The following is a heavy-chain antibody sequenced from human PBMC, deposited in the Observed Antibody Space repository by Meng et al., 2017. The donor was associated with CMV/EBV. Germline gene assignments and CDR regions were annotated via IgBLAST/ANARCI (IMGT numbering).Heavy chain of an antibody. CDR3: ARGGHYCSSTSCSPLYYFDY. CDR2: INHSGST. Sequence: FSGYYGSWIRQPPGKGLEWIGEINHSGSTNYNPSLKSRVTISVDTSKNQFSLKLSSVTAADTAVYYCARGGHYCSSTSCSPLYYFDYWGQGTLVTVSS. CDR1: FSGYY. V-gene: IGHV4-34*01. J-gene: IGHJ4*02. D-gene: IGHD2-2*01.